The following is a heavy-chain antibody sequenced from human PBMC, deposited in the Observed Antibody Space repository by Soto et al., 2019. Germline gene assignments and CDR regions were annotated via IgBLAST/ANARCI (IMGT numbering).Heavy chain of an antibody. Sequence: SETLSLTCTVSGGSFGYYYWSWIRQPPGKGLEWIGYIYYSGSTTYNPSLKSRVTISVDTSRNQFSLKLSSVTAADTAVYYCARCYGSGSYYNGLFDYWGQGTLVTV. J-gene: IGHJ4*02. D-gene: IGHD3-10*01. V-gene: IGHV4-59*01. CDR3: ARCYGSGSYYNGLFDY. CDR1: GGSFGYYY. CDR2: IYYSGST.